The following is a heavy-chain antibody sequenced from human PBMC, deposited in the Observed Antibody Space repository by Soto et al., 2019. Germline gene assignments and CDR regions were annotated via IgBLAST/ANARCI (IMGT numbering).Heavy chain of an antibody. J-gene: IGHJ4*02. Sequence: KTSETLSLTCTVSGDSVSGDYYWSWIRQYPGKGLEWLAYISYSGSTYYNPSLESRLSISLDTSKNQISLRLISVTAADTAVYYCARALDASGNYSPWRYWGQGTQVTVSS. CDR3: ARALDASGNYSPWRY. D-gene: IGHD3-10*01. V-gene: IGHV4-31*03. CDR1: GDSVSGDYY. CDR2: ISYSGST.